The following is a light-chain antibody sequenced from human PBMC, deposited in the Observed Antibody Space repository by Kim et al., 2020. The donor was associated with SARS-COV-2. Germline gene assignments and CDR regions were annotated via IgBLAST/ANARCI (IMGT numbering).Light chain of an antibody. J-gene: IGLJ3*02. CDR1: NLEVKS. CDR3: QVWDGGTYHWV. Sequence: SYELTQPPSVSVAPGKTATITCGGSNLEVKSVHWYQQKPGLAPVVVIYYDSDRPSGIPERVSGSKSENTATLTISGVEAGDEADYYCQVWDGGTYHWVFGGGTQLTVL. CDR2: YDS. V-gene: IGLV3-21*04.